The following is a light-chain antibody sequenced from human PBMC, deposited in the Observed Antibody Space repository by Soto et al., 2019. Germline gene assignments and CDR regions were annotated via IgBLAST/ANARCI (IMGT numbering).Light chain of an antibody. J-gene: IGKJ5*01. Sequence: DVVVTQTPLSLSVTPGQPASMSRKSSQSLLYSDGKTYLYWYLQRPGQPPQLLIYDASYRFSGVPDRFSGSASGTDFTLKISRVDAEDVGVYYCMQRSHVPITFGQGTRLEIK. CDR1: QSLLYSDGKTY. CDR3: MQRSHVPIT. CDR2: DAS. V-gene: IGKV2D-29*01.